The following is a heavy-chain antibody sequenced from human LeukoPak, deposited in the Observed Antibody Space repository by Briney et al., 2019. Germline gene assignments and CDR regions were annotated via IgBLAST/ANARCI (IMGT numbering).Heavy chain of an antibody. J-gene: IGHJ4*02. CDR1: GFTVSDNY. CDR2: LDSGGSA. CDR3: ARDHVVASGAVAY. V-gene: IGHV3-53*01. D-gene: IGHD2-15*01. Sequence: PGGSLRLSCAASGFTVSDNYMSWFRQAPGKGLEWLSVLDSGGSAIYADSVRGRFTISRDNSKHTLHLQMDSLTIEDSALYYCARDHVVASGAVAYWGQGTLVTVSS.